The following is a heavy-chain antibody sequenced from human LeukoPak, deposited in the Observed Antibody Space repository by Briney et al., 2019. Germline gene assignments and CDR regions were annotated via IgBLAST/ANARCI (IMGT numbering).Heavy chain of an antibody. Sequence: AGGSLRLSCAASGFAFRTYAMSWVRQAPGKGLEWVSAISGSGGSTYYADSVKGRFTISRDNSKNTLYLQMNSLRAEDTAVYYCAFPGIANPWGQGTLVTVSS. V-gene: IGHV3-23*01. CDR3: AFPGIANP. CDR1: GFAFRTYA. J-gene: IGHJ5*02. D-gene: IGHD6-13*01. CDR2: ISGSGGST.